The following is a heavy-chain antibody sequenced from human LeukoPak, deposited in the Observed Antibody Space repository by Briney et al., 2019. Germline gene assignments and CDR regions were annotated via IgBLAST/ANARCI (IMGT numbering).Heavy chain of an antibody. CDR2: INQDGSEK. CDR3: ARDGFVVAADY. J-gene: IGHJ4*02. D-gene: IGHD2-2*01. V-gene: IGHV3-7*01. Sequence: GGSLRLSCAASEFTFSGYWMNWVRQAPGKGPEWVANINQDGSEKHYVDSVKGRFTISRDNAKNSLFLQMNSLRVEDTAVFYCARDGFVVAADYWGQGTLVTVSS. CDR1: EFTFSGYW.